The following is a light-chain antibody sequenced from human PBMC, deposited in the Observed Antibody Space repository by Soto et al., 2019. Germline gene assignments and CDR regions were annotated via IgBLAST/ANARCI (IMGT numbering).Light chain of an antibody. CDR2: EVS. V-gene: IGLV2-14*01. Sequence: QSALTQPASVSGSPGQSITISCTGTSSDVGGYNYVSWYQQHPGKAPKLMIYEVSNRPSGVSNRFSGSKSGNTVSLTISGLQAEDEAEYYCSSYTSSSTYVFGTGTKLTVL. CDR3: SSYTSSSTYV. CDR1: SSDVGGYNY. J-gene: IGLJ1*01.